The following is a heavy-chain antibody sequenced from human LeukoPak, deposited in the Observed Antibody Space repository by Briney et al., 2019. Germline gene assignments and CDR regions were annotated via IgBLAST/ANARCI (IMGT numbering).Heavy chain of an antibody. CDR2: IKSKTDGGTT. CDR1: GFTFSNAW. CDR3: TAVRGYYDSSGYLPYYFDY. Sequence: GSLRLSCAASGFTFSNAWMSWVRQAPGKGLEWVGRIKSKTDGGTTDYAAPVKGRFTISRDDSKNTLYLQMNSLKTEDTAVYYCTAVRGYYDSSGYLPYYFDYWGQGTLVTVSS. V-gene: IGHV3-15*01. D-gene: IGHD3-22*01. J-gene: IGHJ4*02.